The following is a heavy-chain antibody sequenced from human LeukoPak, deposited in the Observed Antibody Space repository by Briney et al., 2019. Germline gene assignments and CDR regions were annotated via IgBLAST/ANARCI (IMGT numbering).Heavy chain of an antibody. CDR3: AKAYFYGSGSYYFDY. CDR2: ISGSGGST. V-gene: IGHV3-23*01. Sequence: PGGSLRLSCAASGFTFSSYAMSWVRQAPGKGLEWVSTISGSGGSTYYADSVKGRFTISRDNSKNTLYLQMNSLRAEDTAVYYCAKAYFYGSGSYYFDYWGQGTLVTVTS. CDR1: GFTFSSYA. J-gene: IGHJ4*02. D-gene: IGHD3-10*01.